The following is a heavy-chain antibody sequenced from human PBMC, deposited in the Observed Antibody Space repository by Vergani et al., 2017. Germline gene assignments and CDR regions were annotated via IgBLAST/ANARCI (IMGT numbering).Heavy chain of an antibody. D-gene: IGHD6-19*01. Sequence: EVQLVESGGGLVQPGRSLRLSCTASGFTFGDYDMSWVRQAPGKGLEWVGCSRSKAYGGTTEYAASVKGRFTMSRDDSKSISYLQMNSLKTEDTAVYYCTRGYSSGCPLWGQGTLVTVSS. CDR2: SRSKAYGGTT. CDR3: TRGYSSGCPL. V-gene: IGHV3-49*04. J-gene: IGHJ4*02. CDR1: GFTFGDYD.